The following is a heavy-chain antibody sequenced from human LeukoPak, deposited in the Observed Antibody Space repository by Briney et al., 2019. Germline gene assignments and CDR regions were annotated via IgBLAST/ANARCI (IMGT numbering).Heavy chain of an antibody. CDR1: GFTFSSYA. D-gene: IGHD4-17*01. J-gene: IGHJ4*02. CDR2: INEDGSEK. V-gene: IGHV3-7*03. Sequence: PGGSLRLSCAASGFTFSSYAMSWARQAPGKGLEWVANINEDGSEKYYVDSVKGRFTISRDNAKNSLYLQMNSLRAEDTAVYYCARAKVTNDYWGQGTLVTVSS. CDR3: ARAKVTNDY.